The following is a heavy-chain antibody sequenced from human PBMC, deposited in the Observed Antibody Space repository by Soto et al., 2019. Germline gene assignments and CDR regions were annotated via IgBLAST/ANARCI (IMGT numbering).Heavy chain of an antibody. CDR3: ARQRRDFDY. CDR2: IYSSGST. CDR1: GGSISGYY. Sequence: QVQLQESGPGLVKPSETLSLTCTVSGGSISGYYWSRIRQPPGKGLQWIGYIYSSGSTNYNPSLKSRVTISVDTSKNQFSLNLSSVTAAATAVYYCARQRRDFDYWGQGSLVTVSS. J-gene: IGHJ4*02. V-gene: IGHV4-59*08.